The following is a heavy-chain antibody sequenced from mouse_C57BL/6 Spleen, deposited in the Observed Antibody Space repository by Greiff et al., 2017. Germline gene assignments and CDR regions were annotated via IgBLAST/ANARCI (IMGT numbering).Heavy chain of an antibody. CDR3: ARYGTVVQYYFDY. V-gene: IGHV1-64*01. CDR2: IHPNSGST. J-gene: IGHJ2*01. Sequence: QVQLQQPGAELVKPGASVKLSCKASGYTFTSYWMHWVKQRPGQGLEWIGMIHPNSGSTNYNEKFKSNATLTVDKSSSTAYMQLSSLTSEDSAVYYCARYGTVVQYYFDYWGQGTTLTVSS. D-gene: IGHD1-1*01. CDR1: GYTFTSYW.